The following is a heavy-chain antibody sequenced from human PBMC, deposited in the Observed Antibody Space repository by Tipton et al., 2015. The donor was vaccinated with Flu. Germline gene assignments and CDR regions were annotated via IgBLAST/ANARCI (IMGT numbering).Heavy chain of an antibody. CDR3: ARTRRGNYLDYAFDI. CDR1: GGSIISGSHY. D-gene: IGHD1-26*01. J-gene: IGHJ3*02. CDR2: LYTSGST. Sequence: TLSLTCTVSGGSIISGSHYWSWIRQPAGRGLEWIGQLYTSGSTNYSPSLQSRVTMSVDTAKNQFSLKLSSVTAADTAVYYCARTRRGNYLDYAFDIWGQGTLVTVSS. V-gene: IGHV4-61*09.